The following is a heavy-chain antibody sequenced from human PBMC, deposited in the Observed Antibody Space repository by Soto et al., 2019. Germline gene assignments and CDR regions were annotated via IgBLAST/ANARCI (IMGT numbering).Heavy chain of an antibody. CDR2: VSRRGVNT. V-gene: IGHV3-23*01. Sequence: GGSLRLSCVVSEFIFSSFALSWVRLAPGKGLEWVAAVSRRGVNTYYADSVKGRFTISRDNSKNTLYLQMNSLRAEDTAVYYCAKLSSPINDLAEPGPDYWGQGTLVTAPQ. CDR3: AKLSSPINDLAEPGPDY. D-gene: IGHD6-13*01. CDR1: EFIFSSFA. J-gene: IGHJ4*02.